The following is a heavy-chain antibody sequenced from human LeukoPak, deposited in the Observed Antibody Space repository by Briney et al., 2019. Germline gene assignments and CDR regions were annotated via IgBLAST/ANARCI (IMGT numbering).Heavy chain of an antibody. Sequence: GGSLRLSCAASGFTFSSYAMSWVRQAPGKGLEWVSAISGSGGSTYYADSVKGRFTISRDNSKNTLYLQVNSLRTEDTAVYYCAKHYGSGNYFDYWGQGTLVTVSS. CDR3: AKHYGSGNYFDY. J-gene: IGHJ4*02. CDR1: GFTFSSYA. V-gene: IGHV3-23*01. D-gene: IGHD3-10*01. CDR2: ISGSGGST.